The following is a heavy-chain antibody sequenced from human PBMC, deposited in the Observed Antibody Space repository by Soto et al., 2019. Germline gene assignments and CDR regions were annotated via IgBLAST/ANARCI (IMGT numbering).Heavy chain of an antibody. CDR1: GGSISRHY. Sequence: PSETLSLTCTVSGGSISRHYWSWIRQPPGKGLEWIGYIHYSANINYNPSLKSRATISLDTSKNQLSLKLTSVTAADTAVYYCARDELTGGIDVWGQGTTVTVYS. CDR3: ARDELTGGIDV. V-gene: IGHV4-59*11. D-gene: IGHD1-1*01. CDR2: IHYSANI. J-gene: IGHJ6*02.